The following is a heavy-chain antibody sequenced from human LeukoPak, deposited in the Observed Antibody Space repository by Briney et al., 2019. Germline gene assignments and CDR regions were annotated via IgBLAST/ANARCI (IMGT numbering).Heavy chain of an antibody. V-gene: IGHV1-46*01. D-gene: IGHD2-15*01. CDR1: GYTFTSYY. Sequence: EASVKVSCKASGYTFTSYYMHWVRQAPGQGLEWVGIINPSGGSTSYAQKFQGRVTMTRDTSTSTVYMELSSLRSEDTAVYYCAREYCSGGICYAYFDCWGQGTLVTVSS. CDR3: AREYCSGGICYAYFDC. J-gene: IGHJ4*02. CDR2: INPSGGST.